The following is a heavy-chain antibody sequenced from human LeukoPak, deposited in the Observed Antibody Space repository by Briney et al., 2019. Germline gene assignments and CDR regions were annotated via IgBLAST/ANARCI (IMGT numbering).Heavy chain of an antibody. CDR2: IIPIFGTA. Sequence: SVKVSCKASGGTFSSYATSWVRQAPGQGLEWMGGIIPIFGTANYAQKFRGRVTITTDESTSTAYMELSSLRSEDTAVYYCARDSSLKQHSLFDIWGQGTMVTVSS. V-gene: IGHV1-69*05. D-gene: IGHD6-6*01. CDR1: GGTFSSYA. J-gene: IGHJ3*02. CDR3: ARDSSLKQHSLFDI.